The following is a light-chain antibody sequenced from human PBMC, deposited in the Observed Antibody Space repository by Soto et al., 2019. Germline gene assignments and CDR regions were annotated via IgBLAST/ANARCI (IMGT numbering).Light chain of an antibody. CDR1: SSNIGSNT. J-gene: IGLJ1*01. CDR2: SNN. Sequence: QSALTQPPSASGTPGQRVTISCSGSSSNIGSNTVNWYQQLPGTAPKLLIYSNNQRPSGVPDRFSGSKSGTSASLAISGLQSEDEADCYCAAWDDSLNGLYVFGTGTKVTVL. CDR3: AAWDDSLNGLYV. V-gene: IGLV1-44*01.